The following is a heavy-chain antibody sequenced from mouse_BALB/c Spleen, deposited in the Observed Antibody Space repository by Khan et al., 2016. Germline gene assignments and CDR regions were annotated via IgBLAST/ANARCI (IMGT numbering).Heavy chain of an antibody. CDR1: GFNIKDTY. CDR3: ARGTGTDWFAY. CDR2: IDPANGNT. Sequence: VQLKQSGAELVKPGASVKLSCTASGFNIKDTYMHWVKQRPEQGLEWIGRIDPANGNTKYGPKFQGKATITADTSSNTAYLQLSSLTSEDTAVYYCARGTGTDWFAYWGQGTLVTVSA. V-gene: IGHV14-3*02. J-gene: IGHJ3*01. D-gene: IGHD4-1*01.